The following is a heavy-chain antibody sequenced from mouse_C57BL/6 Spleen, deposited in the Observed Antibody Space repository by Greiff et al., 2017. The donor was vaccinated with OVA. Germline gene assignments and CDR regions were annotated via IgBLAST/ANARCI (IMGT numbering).Heavy chain of an antibody. J-gene: IGHJ3*01. CDR2: IYSYNGVS. D-gene: IGHD2-13*01. CDR3: ADVTLAWFAY. CDR1: GYSFTGYY. Sequence: VQLQQSGPELVKPGASVKISCKASGYSFTGYYMHWVKQGHGNILDWIGYIYSYNGVSSYNQKFKGKATLTVDKSSSTAYMELRSLTSEDSAVYYCADVTLAWFAYWGQGTLVTVSA. V-gene: IGHV1-31*01.